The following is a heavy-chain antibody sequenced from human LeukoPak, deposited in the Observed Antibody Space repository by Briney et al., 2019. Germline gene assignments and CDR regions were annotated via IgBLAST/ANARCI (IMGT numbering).Heavy chain of an antibody. Sequence: ASVKVSCKASGYTFTGYYMHWVRQAPGQALEWMGWINPNSGGTNYAQKFQGRVTMTRDTSISTAYMELSRLRSDDTAVYYCARRAGAYSHPYDYWGQGTLVTVSS. CDR3: ARRAGAYSHPYDY. V-gene: IGHV1-2*02. CDR2: INPNSGGT. J-gene: IGHJ4*02. D-gene: IGHD4/OR15-4a*01. CDR1: GYTFTGYY.